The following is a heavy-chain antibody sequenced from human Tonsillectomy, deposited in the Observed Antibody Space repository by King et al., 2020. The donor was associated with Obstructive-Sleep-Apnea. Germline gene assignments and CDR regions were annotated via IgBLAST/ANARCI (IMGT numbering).Heavy chain of an antibody. CDR1: GFTFRSYN. D-gene: IGHD3-22*01. J-gene: IGHJ4*02. CDR3: ARGGGYDPFDY. CDR2: ISSSSSYI. V-gene: IGHV3-21*06. Sequence: VQLVESGGGLVKPGGSLRLSCAASGFTFRSYNINWVRQAPGKGLEWVSSISSSSSYIFYSDSMRGRFTISRDNAKNSLYLEMNSLRAEDTAVYYCARGGGYDPFDYWGQGTLVTVSS.